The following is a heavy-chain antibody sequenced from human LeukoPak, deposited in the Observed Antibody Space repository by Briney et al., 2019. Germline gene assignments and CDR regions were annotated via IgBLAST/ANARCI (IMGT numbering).Heavy chain of an antibody. V-gene: IGHV3-23*01. CDR2: ISGSAYGT. CDR1: GFTFGSSA. CDR3: AKSIGGTLFDY. J-gene: IGHJ4*02. D-gene: IGHD4-23*01. Sequence: PGGSLRLSCAASGFTFGSSAMNWVRQAPGKGLEWVSTISGSAYGTHYRDSVRGRFTISRDNSKNTLYLQMNSLSAGDSGVYYCAKSIGGTLFDYWGQGTRVTVSS.